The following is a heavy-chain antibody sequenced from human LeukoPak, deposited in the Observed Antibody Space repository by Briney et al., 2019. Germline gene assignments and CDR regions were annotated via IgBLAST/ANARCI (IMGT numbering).Heavy chain of an antibody. Sequence: SETLSLTCTVSGGSISSGGYYWSWIRQHPGKGLEWIGYIYYSGSTYYNPSLKSRVTKSLNTSKNQFSLKLSSVTAADTAVYYCARLYFDSTYYFDYWGQGTLVTVSS. CDR3: ARLYFDSTYYFDY. CDR1: GGSISSGGYY. J-gene: IGHJ4*02. CDR2: IYYSGST. D-gene: IGHD3-9*01. V-gene: IGHV4-31*03.